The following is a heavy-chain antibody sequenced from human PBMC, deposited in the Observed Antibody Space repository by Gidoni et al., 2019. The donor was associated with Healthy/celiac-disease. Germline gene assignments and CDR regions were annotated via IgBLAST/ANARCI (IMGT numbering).Heavy chain of an antibody. V-gene: IGHV4-39*01. J-gene: IGHJ4*02. CDR2: IYYSGST. CDR1: GGSISSSSYY. D-gene: IGHD1-26*01. CDR3: ARQASGSYGY. Sequence: QLQLQESGPGLVKPSETLSLTCTVSGGSISSSSYYWGWIRHPPGKGLEWIGSIYYSGSTYYNPSLKSRVTISVDTSKNQFSLKLSSVTAADTAVYYCARQASGSYGYWGQGTLVTVSS.